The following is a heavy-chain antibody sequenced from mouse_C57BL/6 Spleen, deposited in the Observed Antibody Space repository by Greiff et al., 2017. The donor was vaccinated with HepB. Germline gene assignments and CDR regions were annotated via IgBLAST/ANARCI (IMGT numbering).Heavy chain of an antibody. Sequence: VQLQESGAELVRPGASVTLSCKASGYTFTDYEMHWVKQTPVHGLEWIGAIDPETGGTAYNQKFKGKAILTADQSSSTAYMELRSLTSEDSAVYYCTRYYYGSSYYAMDYWGQGTSVTVSS. D-gene: IGHD1-1*01. CDR3: TRYYYGSSYYAMDY. CDR1: GYTFTDYE. J-gene: IGHJ4*01. CDR2: IDPETGGT. V-gene: IGHV1-15*01.